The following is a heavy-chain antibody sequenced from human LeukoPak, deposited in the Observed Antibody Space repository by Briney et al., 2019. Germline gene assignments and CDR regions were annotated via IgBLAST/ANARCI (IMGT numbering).Heavy chain of an antibody. CDR3: AKVGGSRWYFYG. CDR1: RFTFSSYS. J-gene: IGHJ4*02. Sequence: GGSLRLSCAASRFTFSSYSMNWVRQAPGKGLEWVSYIRSGSSYKYYADSVKGRFTISRDNAKNSLYLQINSLRAEDKAVQYLAKVGGSRWYFYGWVQGTLVSVCS. V-gene: IGHV3-21*05. D-gene: IGHD6-19*01. CDR2: IRSGSSYK.